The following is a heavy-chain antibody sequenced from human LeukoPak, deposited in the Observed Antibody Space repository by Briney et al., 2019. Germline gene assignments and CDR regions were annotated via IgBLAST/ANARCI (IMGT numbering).Heavy chain of an antibody. J-gene: IGHJ3*02. D-gene: IGHD1/OR15-1a*01. CDR2: IYSGGST. CDR1: GFTVSSNH. V-gene: IGHV3-53*01. Sequence: PGGSLRLSCAASGFTVSSNHMNWVRQAPGKGLEWVSVIYSGGSTYYADSVKGRFTISRDNSKNTLYLQMNSLRAEDTAVYYCARDLQTIHAFDIWGQGTMVTVSS. CDR3: ARDLQTIHAFDI.